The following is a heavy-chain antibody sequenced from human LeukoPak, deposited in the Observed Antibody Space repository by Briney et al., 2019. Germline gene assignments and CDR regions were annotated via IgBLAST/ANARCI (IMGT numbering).Heavy chain of an antibody. CDR1: GFTFSSYG. Sequence: PGGSLRLSCVASGFTFSSYGMQWVRQAPGRTLEWVAVIPNDGGNTYYADSVKGRFTVSRDNSKNTLYLQMNSLRAEDTAVYYCATSSHYYDSRGYYPYYFDSWGQGTLVTVS. CDR3: ATSSHYYDSRGYYPYYFDS. CDR2: IPNDGGNT. V-gene: IGHV3-30*03. D-gene: IGHD3-22*01. J-gene: IGHJ4*02.